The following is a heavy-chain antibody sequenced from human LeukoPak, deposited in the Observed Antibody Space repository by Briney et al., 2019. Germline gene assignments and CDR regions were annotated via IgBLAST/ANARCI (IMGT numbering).Heavy chain of an antibody. CDR2: INHSGST. CDR3: ARKGSDSSGYYALDY. D-gene: IGHD3-22*01. Sequence: SETLSLTCAVYGESFNNYYWTWIRQPPGKGLEWIGEINHSGSTNYNPSLKSRVTMSVDTSKNQFSLKLSSVTAADTAVYYCARKGSDSSGYYALDYWGQGTLVTVSS. V-gene: IGHV4-34*01. J-gene: IGHJ4*02. CDR1: GESFNNYY.